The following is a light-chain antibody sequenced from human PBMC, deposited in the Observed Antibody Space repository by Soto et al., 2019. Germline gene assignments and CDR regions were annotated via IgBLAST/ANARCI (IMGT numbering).Light chain of an antibody. Sequence: AIRMTQSPSSFSASTGDRVTITCRASQGISSYLAWYQQKPVKAPKLLIYAASTLQSGVPSRFSGSGSWTDFPLTNSCLQPEDFATYYCPQYYSYPLTFGPGTKVDIK. CDR1: QGISSY. J-gene: IGKJ3*01. CDR2: AAS. CDR3: PQYYSYPLT. V-gene: IGKV1-8*01.